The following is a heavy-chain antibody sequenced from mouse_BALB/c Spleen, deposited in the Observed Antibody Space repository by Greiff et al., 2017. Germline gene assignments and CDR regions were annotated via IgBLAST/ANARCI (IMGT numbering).Heavy chain of an antibody. CDR1: GFTFSSFG. CDR2: ISSGSSTI. Sequence: DVKLVESGGGLVQPGGSRKLSCAASGFTFSSFGMHWVRQAPEKGLEWVAYISSGSSTIYYADTVKGRFTISRDNPKNTLFLQMTSLRSEDTAMYYCARSPSLLWYAMDYWGQGTSVTVSS. D-gene: IGHD6-1*01. CDR3: ARSPSLLWYAMDY. J-gene: IGHJ4*01. V-gene: IGHV5-17*02.